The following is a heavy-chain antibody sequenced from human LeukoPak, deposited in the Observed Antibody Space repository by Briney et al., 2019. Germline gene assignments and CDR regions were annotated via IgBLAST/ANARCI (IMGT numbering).Heavy chain of an antibody. D-gene: IGHD6-19*01. CDR3: ASTRRAAVAGRFDS. J-gene: IGHJ4*02. V-gene: IGHV4-4*09. CDR1: GASMSSNY. Sequence: PSETLSLTCNVSGASMSSNYWSWIRQPPGKGLEWIGYTYHSGNTNYSPSLESRVTISVDESKNQFSLRVHFVSAADTAVYYCASTRRAAVAGRFDSWGQGTLVTVSS. CDR2: TYHSGNT.